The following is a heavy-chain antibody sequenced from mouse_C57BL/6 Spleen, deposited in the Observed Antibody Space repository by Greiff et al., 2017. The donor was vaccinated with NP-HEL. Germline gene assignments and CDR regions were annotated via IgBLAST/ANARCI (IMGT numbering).Heavy chain of an antibody. J-gene: IGHJ4*01. V-gene: IGHV5-17*01. CDR2: ISSGGSTI. Sequence: EVMLVESGGGLVKPGGSLKLSCAASGFTFSDYGMHWVRQAPEKGLEWVAYISSGGSTIYYADTVKGRFTISRDNAKNTLFLQMTSLRSEDTAMYYCARALLGYYAMDYWGQGTSVTVSS. CDR3: ARALLGYYAMDY. D-gene: IGHD2-12*01. CDR1: GFTFSDYG.